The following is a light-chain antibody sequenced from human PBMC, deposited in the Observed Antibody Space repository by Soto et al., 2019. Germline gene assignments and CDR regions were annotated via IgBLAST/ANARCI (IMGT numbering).Light chain of an antibody. V-gene: IGKV3-15*01. CDR1: QSVSSN. CDR2: GAS. Sequence: EIVMTQSPATLSVSPGERATLSCRASQSVSSNLAWYQQKPGQAPRLLIYGASTRATGIPARFSGSGSGTDFTLTISSLEPEDFAVYYCQQRSKWPATFGQGTRLEIK. CDR3: QQRSKWPAT. J-gene: IGKJ5*01.